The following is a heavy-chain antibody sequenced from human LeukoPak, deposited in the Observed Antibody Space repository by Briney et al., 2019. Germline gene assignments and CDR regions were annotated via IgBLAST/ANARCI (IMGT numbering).Heavy chain of an antibody. CDR1: GYTFTGYY. V-gene: IGHV1-18*04. J-gene: IGHJ5*02. Sequence: ASVKVSCKASGYTFTGYYMHWVRQAPRHGLEWMGWISGYNGNTNYAQKLQGRVTMTTDTSTSTAYMELRSLRSEDTAVYYCARGAPKWELRSDFNWFDPWGQGTLVTVSS. CDR2: ISGYNGNT. D-gene: IGHD1-26*01. CDR3: ARGAPKWELRSDFNWFDP.